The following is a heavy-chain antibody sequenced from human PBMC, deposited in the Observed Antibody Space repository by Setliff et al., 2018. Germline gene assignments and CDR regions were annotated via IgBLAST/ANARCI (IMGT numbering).Heavy chain of an antibody. CDR3: VRMSGFLYMDV. CDR1: GCSISSGCYY. V-gene: IGHV4-31*03. D-gene: IGHD3-3*01. Sequence: PSETLSLTCTVSGCSISSGCYYWSWIRQHPGKGLEWIGYIYYSGSTYYNPSLKSRVTISVDTSKNQFSLKLSAVTAADTAVYYCVRMSGFLYMDVWGKGTTVTVSS. J-gene: IGHJ6*03. CDR2: IYYSGST.